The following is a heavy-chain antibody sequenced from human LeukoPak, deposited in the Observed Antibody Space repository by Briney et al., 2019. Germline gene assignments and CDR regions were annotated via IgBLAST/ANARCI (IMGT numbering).Heavy chain of an antibody. J-gene: IGHJ4*02. CDR1: GFTFSSYG. Sequence: GGSLRLSCAASGFTFSSYGMHWVRQAPGKGLEWVAVISYDGSNKYYADSVKGRFTISRDNSKNTLYLQMNSLRAEDTAVYYCASLPLDYDSFDYWGQGTLVTVFS. CDR2: ISYDGSNK. V-gene: IGHV3-30*03. CDR3: ASLPLDYDSFDY. D-gene: IGHD4-17*01.